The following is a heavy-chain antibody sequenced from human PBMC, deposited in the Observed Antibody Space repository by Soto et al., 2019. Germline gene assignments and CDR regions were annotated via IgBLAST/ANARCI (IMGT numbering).Heavy chain of an antibody. D-gene: IGHD3-3*01. CDR2: ISSSSSTI. V-gene: IGHV3-48*02. CDR1: GFTFSSYS. Sequence: GVSLRLSCAASGFTFSSYSMNWVRQAPGKGLEWVSYISSSSSTIYYADSVKGRFTISRDNAKNSLYLQMNSLRDEDTAVYYCARVVDFCCGPPPPYYYYYGMDVWGQGTTVTVSS. J-gene: IGHJ6*02. CDR3: ARVVDFCCGPPPPYYYYYGMDV.